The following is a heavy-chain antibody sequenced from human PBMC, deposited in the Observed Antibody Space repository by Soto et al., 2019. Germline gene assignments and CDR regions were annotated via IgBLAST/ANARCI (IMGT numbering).Heavy chain of an antibody. CDR1: GYSFATYW. V-gene: IGHV5-51*01. Sequence: GESLKISFKGSGYSFATYWIAWVRQMPGKGLEWMGIIYPGDSDTRYSPSFQGQVIISADKSISTAYLQWSSLKASDTAMYCCASSYRGRNIDVWGQGTTVTVS. J-gene: IGHJ6*02. D-gene: IGHD1-26*01. CDR2: IYPGDSDT. CDR3: ASSYRGRNIDV.